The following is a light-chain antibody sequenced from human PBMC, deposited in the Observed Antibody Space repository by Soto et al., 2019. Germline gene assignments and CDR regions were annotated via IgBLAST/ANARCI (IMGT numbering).Light chain of an antibody. J-gene: IGKJ1*01. CDR1: ESISTF. CDR2: DAS. Sequence: EIVLTQSPGTLSLSQGERATLSCRASESISTFLAWYQQRPGQTPRLLIYDASNRAPGIPARFSGSGSGTDSTLTISSLEPEDFAVYYCQQCANWPPKWTFGQGTKVDIK. V-gene: IGKV3-11*01. CDR3: QQCANWPPKWT.